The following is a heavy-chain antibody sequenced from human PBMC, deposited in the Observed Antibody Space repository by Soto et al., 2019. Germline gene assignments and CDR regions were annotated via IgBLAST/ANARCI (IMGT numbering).Heavy chain of an antibody. CDR2: ISAYNGNT. Sequence: ASVKVSCKASGYTFTSYGISWVRQAPGQGLEWMGWISAYNGNTNYAQKLQGRVTMTTDTSTSTAYMELRSLRSDDTAVYYCARVVRGVMTPLQAYYYGMDVWGQGATVTVSS. J-gene: IGHJ6*02. V-gene: IGHV1-18*01. CDR3: ARVVRGVMTPLQAYYYGMDV. D-gene: IGHD3-10*02. CDR1: GYTFTSYG.